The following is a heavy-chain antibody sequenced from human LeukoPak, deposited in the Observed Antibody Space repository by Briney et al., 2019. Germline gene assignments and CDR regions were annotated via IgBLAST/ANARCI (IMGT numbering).Heavy chain of an antibody. CDR1: GFTVSSNY. V-gene: IGHV3-66*01. J-gene: IGHJ4*02. CDR3: ARDFLGY. Sequence: GGSLRLSCAASGFTVSSNYMSWVRQAPGKGLEWVSVIYSGGSTYYADSVKGRFTISRDNAKNSLYLQMNSLRAEDTAVYYCARDFLGYWGQGTLVTVSS. CDR2: IYSGGST. D-gene: IGHD3-16*01.